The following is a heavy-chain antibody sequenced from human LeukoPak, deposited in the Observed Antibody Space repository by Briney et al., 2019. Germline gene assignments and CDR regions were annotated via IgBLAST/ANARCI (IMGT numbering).Heavy chain of an antibody. J-gene: IGHJ3*02. CDR2: IYHSGRT. CDR1: GGSISSNNW. V-gene: IGHV4-4*02. D-gene: IGHD3/OR15-3a*01. Sequence: SETLSLTCAVSGGSISSNNWWSWVRQPPGKGLEWIGEIYHSGRTNYNPSLQSRVTISVDTSKNQFSLKLSSVTAADTAVYYCARQLDYDAFDIWGQGTMVTVSS. CDR3: ARQLDYDAFDI.